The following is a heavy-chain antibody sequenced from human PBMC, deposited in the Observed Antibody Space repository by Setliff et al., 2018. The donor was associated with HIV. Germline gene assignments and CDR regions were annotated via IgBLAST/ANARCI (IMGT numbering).Heavy chain of an antibody. J-gene: IGHJ5*02. CDR1: DDSFSTNY. CDR2: IYTSGST. V-gene: IGHV4-4*07. Sequence: SETLSLTCNVSDDSFSTNYWSWVRQPPGKGLEWIGRIYTSGSTNYNPSLRSRVTISVDTSKNQFSLKLSSVTAADTAVYYCARLGIAVVVFGFDPWGQGTLVTVSS. D-gene: IGHD6-19*01. CDR3: ARLGIAVVVFGFDP.